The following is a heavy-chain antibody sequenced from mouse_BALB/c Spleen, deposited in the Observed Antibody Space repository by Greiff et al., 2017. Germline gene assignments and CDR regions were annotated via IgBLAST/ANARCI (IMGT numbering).Heavy chain of an antibody. CDR2: IYPGNSDT. J-gene: IGHJ3*01. CDR1: GYTFTSYW. V-gene: IGHV1-5*01. D-gene: IGHD1-2*01. CDR3: TRSTIRTTATSWFAY. Sequence: SGTVLARPGASVKMSCKASGYTFTSYWMHWVKQRPGQGLEWIGAIYPGNSDTSYNQKFKGKAKLTAVTSTSTAYMELSSLTNEDSAVYYCTRSTIRTTATSWFAYWGQGTLVTVSA.